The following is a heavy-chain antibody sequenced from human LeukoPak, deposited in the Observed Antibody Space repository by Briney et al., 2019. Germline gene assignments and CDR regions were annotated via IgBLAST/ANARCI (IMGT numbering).Heavy chain of an antibody. CDR3: ARDIEAAGLFLDY. Sequence: GGSLRLSCAASGFTFSSYWMSWVRQAPGKGLEWVANMKYDGSEKYYVDSVKGRFTISRDNAKNSLYLQMNSLRAEDTAVYHCARDIEAAGLFLDYWGQGTLVTVSS. CDR1: GFTFSSYW. CDR2: MKYDGSEK. V-gene: IGHV3-7*01. J-gene: IGHJ4*02. D-gene: IGHD6-13*01.